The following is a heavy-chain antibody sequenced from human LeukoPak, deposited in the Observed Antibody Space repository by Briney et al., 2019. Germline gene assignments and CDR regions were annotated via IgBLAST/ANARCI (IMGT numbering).Heavy chain of an antibody. CDR1: GGTFSSYA. V-gene: IGHV1-69*04. D-gene: IGHD6-13*01. J-gene: IGHJ4*02. CDR2: IIPILGIA. Sequence: GASVKVSCKASGGTFSSYAISWVRQAPGQGLEWMGRIIPILGIANYAQKFQGRVTVTADKSTSPAYMELSSLRSEDTAVYYCARMGGYSSSWYDYWGQGTLVTVSS. CDR3: ARMGGYSSSWYDY.